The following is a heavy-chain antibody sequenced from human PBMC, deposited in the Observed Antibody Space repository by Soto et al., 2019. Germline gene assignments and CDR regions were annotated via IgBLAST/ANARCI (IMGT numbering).Heavy chain of an antibody. CDR2: IIPIFGTA. CDR3: ASLRQLRGLYFDY. Sequence: QVQLVQSGAEVKKPGSSVKVSCKASGGTFSSYAISWVRQAPGQGLEWMGGIIPIFGTANYAQKVQGRVKVPADEFTSTGYMELLSLRSEDTAVYYCASLRQLRGLYFDYWGQGTLVTVSS. D-gene: IGHD1-1*01. J-gene: IGHJ4*02. CDR1: GGTFSSYA. V-gene: IGHV1-69*01.